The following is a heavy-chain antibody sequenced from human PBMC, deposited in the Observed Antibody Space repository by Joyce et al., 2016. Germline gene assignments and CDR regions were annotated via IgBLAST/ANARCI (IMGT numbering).Heavy chain of an antibody. CDR2: INPNSGGT. D-gene: IGHD3-22*01. J-gene: IGHJ4*02. CDR1: GYTFTGYY. V-gene: IGHV1-2*02. Sequence: QVQLVQSGAEVTKPGASVKVSCKSSGYTFTGYYMHWVRQAPGQGLGGMGCINPNSGGTNYAQEFQGRVTMTRDTAGSTAYMELSRLRSDDTAVYYCARGGYHGPYYFDYWGQGTLVTVSS. CDR3: ARGGYHGPYYFDY.